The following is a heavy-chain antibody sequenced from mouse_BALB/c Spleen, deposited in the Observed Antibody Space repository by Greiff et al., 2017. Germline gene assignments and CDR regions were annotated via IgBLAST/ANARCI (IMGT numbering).Heavy chain of an antibody. CDR3: ARSSNYFDY. D-gene: IGHD5-1*01. CDR1: GYSITSDYA. V-gene: IGHV3-2*02. Sequence: VQLKESGPGLVKPSQSLSLTCTVTGYSITSDYAWNWIRQFPGNKLEWMGYISYSGSTSYNPSLKSRISITRDTSKNQFFLQLNSVTTEDTATYYCARSSNYFDYWGQGTTLTVSS. CDR2: ISYSGST. J-gene: IGHJ2*01.